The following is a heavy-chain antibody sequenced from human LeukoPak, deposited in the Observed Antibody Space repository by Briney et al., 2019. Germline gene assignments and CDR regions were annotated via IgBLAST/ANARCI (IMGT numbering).Heavy chain of an antibody. CDR2: IKSKIDGGTI. CDR3: TTRRQDGW. D-gene: IGHD2-15*01. J-gene: IGHJ4*02. Sequence: GGSLRLSCAASGVTFSKYGMKWVRQAAGTGLEWVGRIKSKIDGGTIDYAAPVKGRFTISRDDSRNTLYLQMNSLKTEDTAVYYCTTRRQDGWWGQGTLVTVSS. V-gene: IGHV3-15*01. CDR1: GVTFSKYG.